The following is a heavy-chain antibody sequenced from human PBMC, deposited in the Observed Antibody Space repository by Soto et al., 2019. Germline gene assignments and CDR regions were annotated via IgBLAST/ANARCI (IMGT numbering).Heavy chain of an antibody. CDR3: AITNRYSGSYTRPTTTPLDY. J-gene: IGHJ4*02. CDR2: ISGSGGST. Sequence: GGSLRLSCAASGFTFSSYAMSWVRQAPGKGLEWVSAISGSGGSTYYADSVKGRFTISRDNSKNTLYLQMNSLRAEDTAVYYCAITNRYSGSYTRPTTTPLDYWGQGTLVTVSS. CDR1: GFTFSSYA. V-gene: IGHV3-23*01. D-gene: IGHD1-26*01.